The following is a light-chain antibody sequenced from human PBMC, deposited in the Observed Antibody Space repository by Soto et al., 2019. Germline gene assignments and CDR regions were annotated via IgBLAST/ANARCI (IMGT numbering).Light chain of an antibody. J-gene: IGKJ2*01. CDR2: KAS. V-gene: IGKV1-5*03. CDR3: QQYYSNWYT. Sequence: DTQMTQSPSTLSASVGDRVTITCRASQSISTWLAWYQQKPGKAPKLLIYKASSLESGVPSRFSGSGSGTEFTLTISSLQPDDFATYYCQQYYSNWYTFGQGTKLEIK. CDR1: QSISTW.